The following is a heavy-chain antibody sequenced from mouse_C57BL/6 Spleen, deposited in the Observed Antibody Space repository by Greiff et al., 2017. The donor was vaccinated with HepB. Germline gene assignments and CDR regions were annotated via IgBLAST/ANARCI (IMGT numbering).Heavy chain of an antibody. CDR2: INPNNGGT. Sequence: VQLQQSGPELVKPGASVKMSCKASGSTFTDYNMHWVKQSHGKSLEWIGYINPNNGGTSSNQKFKGKAPLTVNKSSSAAYMGLRSLTSEDSAVYYCARRGFGSSHWYFDVWGTGTTVTVSS. D-gene: IGHD1-1*01. CDR3: ARRGFGSSHWYFDV. J-gene: IGHJ1*03. CDR1: GSTFTDYN. V-gene: IGHV1-22*01.